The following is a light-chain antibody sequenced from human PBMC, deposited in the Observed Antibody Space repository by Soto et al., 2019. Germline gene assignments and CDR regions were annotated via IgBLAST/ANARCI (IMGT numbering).Light chain of an antibody. CDR1: QSISNY. CDR2: AAP. Sequence: DIQMTQSPSSLSASVGDRVTITCRASQSISNYLNWYQQKPGKAPNLLIYAAPTLQSGVPSRFSGSGSGTDFTLTISSLQAEDFATYYCQQSYSSPWTFGQGTKVDIK. J-gene: IGKJ1*01. V-gene: IGKV1-39*01. CDR3: QQSYSSPWT.